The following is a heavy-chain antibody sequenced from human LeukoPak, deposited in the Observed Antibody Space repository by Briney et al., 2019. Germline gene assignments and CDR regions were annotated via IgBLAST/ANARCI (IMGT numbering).Heavy chain of an antibody. CDR3: ATYDYSNYAIDY. CDR1: GGSISSYY. V-gene: IGHV4-4*08. J-gene: IGHJ4*02. D-gene: IGHD4-11*01. Sequence: ASETLSLTCTVSGGSISSYYWSWIRQPPGKGLEWIGRIYTSGSTNYNPSLKSRVTISVDTSKNQFSLKLSSVTAADTAVYYCATYDYSNYAIDYWGQGTLVTVSS. CDR2: IYTSGST.